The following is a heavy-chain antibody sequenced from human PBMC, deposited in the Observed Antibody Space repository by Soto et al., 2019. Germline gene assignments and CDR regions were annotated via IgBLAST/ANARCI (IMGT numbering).Heavy chain of an antibody. V-gene: IGHV2-5*02. CDR1: GFSLSTSGVG. Sequence: QITLKESGPTLVKPTQTLTLTCTFSGFSLSTSGVGVGWIRQPPGKALEWLALIYWDDDKRYSPSLKSRLTITKDTSKNQVVLTMTNMDPVDTATYYCAHSRLPEYSSSWPSNWFDPWGQGTLVTVSS. D-gene: IGHD6-13*01. CDR2: IYWDDDK. CDR3: AHSRLPEYSSSWPSNWFDP. J-gene: IGHJ5*02.